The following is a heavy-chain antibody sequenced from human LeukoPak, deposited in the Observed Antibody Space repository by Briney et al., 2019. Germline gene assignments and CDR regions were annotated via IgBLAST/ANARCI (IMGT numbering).Heavy chain of an antibody. D-gene: IGHD2-2*01. CDR2: ISAYNGNT. J-gene: IGHJ4*02. V-gene: IGHV1-18*01. Sequence: ASVKVSCKASGYTFTSYAISCVRQAPGQGLEWMGWISAYNGNTNYAQKLQGRVTMPTDRSTSTAYMELRSLRSDDTAVYYCARDPYSSTSCYAFFDYWGQGTLVSVSS. CDR3: ARDPYSSTSCYAFFDY. CDR1: GYTFTSYA.